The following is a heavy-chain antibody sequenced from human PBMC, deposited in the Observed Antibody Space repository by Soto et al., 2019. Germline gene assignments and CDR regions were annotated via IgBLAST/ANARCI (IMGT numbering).Heavy chain of an antibody. CDR2: IMPIFGTP. Sequence: ASVKVSCKASGGTFSSYAISWVRQVPGQGLEWMGGIMPIFGTPDYAQKFQGRVTITADESTSIAYMELSSPRSEDTGVYYCARDKDRPQLGGNYYYSKDCRAKRTTGTVAS. V-gene: IGHV1-69*13. D-gene: IGHD3-10*01. CDR3: ARDKDRPQLGGNYYYSKDC. CDR1: GGTFSSYA. J-gene: IGHJ6*01.